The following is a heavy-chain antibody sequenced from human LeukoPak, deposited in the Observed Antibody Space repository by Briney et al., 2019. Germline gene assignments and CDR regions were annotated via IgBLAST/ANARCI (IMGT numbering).Heavy chain of an antibody. CDR2: ISSSSSYI. CDR3: ARSLCVRGVPDYMDV. D-gene: IGHD3-10*01. CDR1: GFTFSSYS. V-gene: IGHV3-21*04. J-gene: IGHJ6*03. Sequence: GGSLRLSCAASGFTFSSYSMNWVRQAPGKGLEWVSSISSSSSYIYYADSVKGRFTISRDNAKNSLYLQMNSLRAEDTAVYYCARSLCVRGVPDYMDVWGKGTTVTISS.